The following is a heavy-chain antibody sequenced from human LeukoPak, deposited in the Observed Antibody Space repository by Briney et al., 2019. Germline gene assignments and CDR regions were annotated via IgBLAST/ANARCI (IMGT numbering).Heavy chain of an antibody. Sequence: SESLSLTCAVYGGSFSGYYWSWSRQPPGKGLEWIGEINHSGSTNYNPSLKSRVIISLDTSKNQFSLKLSSVTAADTAVYYCARLEILYDILTGYPIGYYFDYWGQASLASVSS. D-gene: IGHD3-9*01. CDR3: ARLEILYDILTGYPIGYYFDY. CDR1: GGSFSGYY. CDR2: INHSGST. V-gene: IGHV4-34*01. J-gene: IGHJ4*01.